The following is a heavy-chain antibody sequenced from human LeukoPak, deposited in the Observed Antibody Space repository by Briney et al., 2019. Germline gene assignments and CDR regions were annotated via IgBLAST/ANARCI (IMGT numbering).Heavy chain of an antibody. J-gene: IGHJ3*01. V-gene: IGHV3-23*01. CDR1: GFTFSSYA. CDR3: AKEFSATPRAAAQSGDAFDV. Sequence: GGSLRLSCAASGFTFSSYAMSWVRQAPGKGLEWVSAISGSGGSTYYADSVKGRFTISRDNSKNTLYLQMNSLRAEDTAVYYCAKEFSATPRAAAQSGDAFDVWGQGTMVTVSS. CDR2: ISGSGGST. D-gene: IGHD6-25*01.